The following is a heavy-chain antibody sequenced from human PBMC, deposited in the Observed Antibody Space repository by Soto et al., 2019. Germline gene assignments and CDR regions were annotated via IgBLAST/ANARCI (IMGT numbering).Heavy chain of an antibody. D-gene: IGHD1-26*01. CDR3: TRALYRSGTYYAVDN. V-gene: IGHV1-18*01. CDR1: GYTPTNYD. Sequence: QVPLVQSGAEVKKPGASVTVSCKTSGYTPTNYDIGWVRQAPGQGLEWMGWISAYTGNTNSAQKLQGRLTMTTITSTRTAYMELRSLRSADTAVYYCTRALYRSGTYYAVDNWGQGTLVTVSS. CDR2: ISAYTGNT. J-gene: IGHJ4*02.